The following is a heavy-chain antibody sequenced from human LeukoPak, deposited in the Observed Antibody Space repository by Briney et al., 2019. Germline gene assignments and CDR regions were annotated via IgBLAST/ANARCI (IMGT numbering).Heavy chain of an antibody. J-gene: IGHJ5*02. Sequence: ASVKVSCKASGDLFTTSGISWVRHAPGHGLGRMGWINVNTKYAQKFQGRVILTTDTTTSSAYMELRSLRSDDTAVYYCARAPRCNTNSCNYWFDPWGQGTLVTVAS. D-gene: IGHD2-8*01. CDR2: INVNT. CDR3: ARAPRCNTNSCNYWFDP. CDR1: GDLFTTSG. V-gene: IGHV1-18*01.